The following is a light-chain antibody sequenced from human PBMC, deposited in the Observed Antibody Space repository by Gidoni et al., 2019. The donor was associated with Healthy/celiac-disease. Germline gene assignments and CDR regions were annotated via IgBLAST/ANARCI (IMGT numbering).Light chain of an antibody. V-gene: IGKV1-5*03. CDR3: QQYNSWTWT. CDR2: KAS. CDR1: QRISGW. J-gene: IGKJ1*01. Sequence: DIQMTQSPSTLSASVGDRVTITCRASQRISGWLAWSPQKPGKAPKLLSYKASSLESGVPSRFSCSGSGTEFTLPIRSLQPDDFATYYCQQYNSWTWTFGQWTKLEIK.